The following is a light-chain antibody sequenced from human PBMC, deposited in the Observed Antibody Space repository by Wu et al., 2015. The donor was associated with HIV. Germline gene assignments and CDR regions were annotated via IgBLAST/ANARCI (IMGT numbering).Light chain of an antibody. J-gene: IGKJ1*01. CDR3: QQYNSDSWT. Sequence: DIQMTQSPLTLSASVGDRVTITCRASQSISNWLAWHQQKPGKAPKLLIYKASTLESGVPSRFSGSGSGTEFTLTISSLQPDDFANYYCQQYNSDSWTFGQGTKLEVK. CDR2: KAS. CDR1: QSISNW. V-gene: IGKV1-5*03.